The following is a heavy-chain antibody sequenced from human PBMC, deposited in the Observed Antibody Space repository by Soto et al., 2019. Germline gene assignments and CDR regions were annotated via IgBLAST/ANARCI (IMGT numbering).Heavy chain of an antibody. V-gene: IGHV3-30*18. D-gene: IGHD4-17*01. J-gene: IGHJ6*02. Sequence: SLRLSCAASGFTFSSYGMHWVRQAPGKGLEWVAVISYDGSNKYYADSVKGRFTISRDNSKNTLYLQMNSLRAEDTAVYYCAKDRKTTVVTPGVYYYYGMDVWGQGTTVTVSS. CDR3: AKDRKTTVVTPGVYYYYGMDV. CDR1: GFTFSSYG. CDR2: ISYDGSNK.